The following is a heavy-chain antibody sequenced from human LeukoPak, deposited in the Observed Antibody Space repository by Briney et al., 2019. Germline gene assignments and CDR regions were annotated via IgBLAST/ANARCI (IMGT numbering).Heavy chain of an antibody. Sequence: PSETLSLTCTVSGGSISSYYWSGIRQPPGKGLEWIGYIYYSGSTNYNPSLKSRVTISVDTSKNQFALKLSSVTAAATAVYYCATSHSVWTSFDYWGQGTLATVSS. D-gene: IGHD3/OR15-3a*01. CDR1: GGSISSYY. CDR3: ATSHSVWTSFDY. V-gene: IGHV4-59*13. CDR2: IYYSGST. J-gene: IGHJ4*02.